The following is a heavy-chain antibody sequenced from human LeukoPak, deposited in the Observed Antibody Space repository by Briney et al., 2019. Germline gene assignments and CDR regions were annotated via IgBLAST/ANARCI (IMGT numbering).Heavy chain of an antibody. CDR1: GFTFSDYY. Sequence: GGSLRLSCAASGFTFSDYYMSWIRQAPGKGLEWVSYISSSSSYTNYADSVKGRFTISRDNAKNSLYLQTNSLRAEDTAVYYCASRGGYEPFDYWGQGTLVTVSS. V-gene: IGHV3-11*06. CDR3: ASRGGYEPFDY. J-gene: IGHJ4*02. CDR2: ISSSSSYT. D-gene: IGHD3-16*01.